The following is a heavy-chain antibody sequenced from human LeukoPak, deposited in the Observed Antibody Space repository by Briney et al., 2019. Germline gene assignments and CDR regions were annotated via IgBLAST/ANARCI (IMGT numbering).Heavy chain of an antibody. CDR3: ARDRESSGFFSYYYGMDV. Sequence: GASVKVSCKASGYTFTSYGISWVRQAPGQGLEWMGWISAYNGNTNYAQKLQGRVTMTTDTSTSTVYMDLSSLTYEDTAVYYCARDRESSGFFSYYYGMDVWGQGTTVTVSS. CDR1: GYTFTSYG. CDR2: ISAYNGNT. D-gene: IGHD6-19*01. V-gene: IGHV1-18*01. J-gene: IGHJ6*02.